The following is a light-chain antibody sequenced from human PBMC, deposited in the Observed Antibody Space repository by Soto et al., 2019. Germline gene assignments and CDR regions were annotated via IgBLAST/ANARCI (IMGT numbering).Light chain of an antibody. V-gene: IGKV3-11*01. Sequence: EIVLTQSPSTLSSSPGERATISCRASQGVSSHLAWYQQKPGQAPRLLIYVASNRATGIPARFSGSGSGTDFTLTISSLEPEDFAVYYCQQRSSWPLTFGGGTKLEIK. J-gene: IGKJ4*01. CDR3: QQRSSWPLT. CDR1: QGVSSH. CDR2: VAS.